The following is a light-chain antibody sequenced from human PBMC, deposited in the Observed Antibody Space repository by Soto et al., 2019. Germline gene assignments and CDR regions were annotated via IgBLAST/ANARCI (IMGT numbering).Light chain of an antibody. Sequence: EIVLTQSPGTLSLSPGERVTLSCRASQSVNSSYLAWYQHKPGQAPRLLIYGASTRATGIPDRFSGSASGTDFTLPIARLEPGDFAVYYYQQYGNSPQTFGQGTKVDIK. CDR2: GAS. J-gene: IGKJ1*01. CDR1: QSVNSSY. V-gene: IGKV3-20*01. CDR3: QQYGNSPQT.